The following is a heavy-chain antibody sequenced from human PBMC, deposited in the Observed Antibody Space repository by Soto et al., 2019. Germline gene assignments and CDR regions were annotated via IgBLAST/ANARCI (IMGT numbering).Heavy chain of an antibody. Sequence: SLRLSCAASGFTFSTYAMSWVRQAPGQGLEWVSGISASGGRTYYTDSVKGRFTISRDNSKNTLFLQMNSLRAEDTAVYSCANRGQVYSDSSGYSPADSWGQGTLVTVSS. J-gene: IGHJ4*02. D-gene: IGHD3-22*01. V-gene: IGHV3-23*01. CDR1: GFTFSTYA. CDR3: ANRGQVYSDSSGYSPADS. CDR2: ISASGGRT.